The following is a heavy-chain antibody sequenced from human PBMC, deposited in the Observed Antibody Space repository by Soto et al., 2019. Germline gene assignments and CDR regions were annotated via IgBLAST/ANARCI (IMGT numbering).Heavy chain of an antibody. CDR2: IIPIFGTA. V-gene: IGHV1-69*13. CDR1: GGTFSSYA. J-gene: IGHJ6*02. D-gene: IGHD1-1*01. Sequence: SVKVSCKASGGTFSSYAISWVRQAPGQGXEWMGGIIPIFGTANYAQKFQGRVTITADESTSTAYMELSSLRSEDTAVYYCAGHLGMLFTKTGYYYGGMDLWGQGTPVTVSS. CDR3: AGHLGMLFTKTGYYYGGMDL.